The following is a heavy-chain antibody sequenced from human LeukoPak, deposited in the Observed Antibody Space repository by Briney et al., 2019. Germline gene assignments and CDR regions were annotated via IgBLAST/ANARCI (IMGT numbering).Heavy chain of an antibody. V-gene: IGHV4-59*01. J-gene: IGHJ4*02. CDR1: GGSISSYY. CDR3: ARGVVTGLDY. Sequence: SETLSLTCTVSGGSISSYYWNWIRQTPGKGLEWIGSIYSSGNTNYNPSLKSRVTISVDTSKNQFSLMLTSVTAADTAVYYCARGVVTGLDYWGQGTLVTVSS. CDR2: IYSSGNT. D-gene: IGHD3-3*01.